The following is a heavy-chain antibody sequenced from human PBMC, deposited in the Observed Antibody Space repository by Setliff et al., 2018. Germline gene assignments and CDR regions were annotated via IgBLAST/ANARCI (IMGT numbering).Heavy chain of an antibody. Sequence: SVKVSCKASGDTFRSYGISWVRQAPGQGLEWMDGTIPMFGSTTYAQKFQGRVTIITDESTTTAYMELSSLGSEDTAVYYRVREGVDTRSSTDYRYYMDVWGKGTTVTVSS. V-gene: IGHV1-69*05. J-gene: IGHJ6*03. CDR1: GDTFRSYG. CDR2: TIPMFGST. D-gene: IGHD5-18*01. CDR3: VREGVDTRSSTDYRYYMDV.